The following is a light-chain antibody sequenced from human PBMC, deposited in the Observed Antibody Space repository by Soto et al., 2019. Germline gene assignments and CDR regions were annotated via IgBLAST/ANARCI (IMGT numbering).Light chain of an antibody. CDR3: QQSYSNPIS. CDR1: QSIRSH. V-gene: IGKV1-39*01. J-gene: IGKJ5*01. CDR2: TAS. Sequence: DVRMSQSPPSLSASVGYTVTITCRASQSIRSHFTWFQQKRGKAPNVLIYTASNLHSGVPSRFSGSGSGTDFTLTISSLPPEDFETYYCQQSYSNPISFGRGTRLEIK.